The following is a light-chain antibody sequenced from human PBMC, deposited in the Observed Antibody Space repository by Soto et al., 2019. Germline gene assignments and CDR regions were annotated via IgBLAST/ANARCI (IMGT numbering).Light chain of an antibody. J-gene: IGLJ3*02. Sequence: QSVLTQPPSASGTPGQRVTISCSGSSSNIGSNTVNWYQQLPGTAPKLLIYSNNQRPSGVPDRFSGSKSGTSASLAISGRQSEDAADYYCAAWDDSLNGWVFGGVTKLTVL. V-gene: IGLV1-44*01. CDR3: AAWDDSLNGWV. CDR1: SSNIGSNT. CDR2: SNN.